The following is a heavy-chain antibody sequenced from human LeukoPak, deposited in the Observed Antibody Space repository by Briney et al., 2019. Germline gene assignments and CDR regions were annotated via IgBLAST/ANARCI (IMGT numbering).Heavy chain of an antibody. CDR1: GGSISSSSYY. V-gene: IGHV4-39*07. D-gene: IGHD5-18*01. J-gene: IGHJ6*02. CDR3: TRVVLQYSYKDYYGMDV. CDR2: IYYSGST. Sequence: SETLSLTCTVSGGSISSSSYYWGWIRQPPGKGLEWIGSIYYSGSTYYNPSLKSRVTISVDTSKNQFSLKLSSVTAADTAVYYCTRVVLQYSYKDYYGMDVWGQGTTVTVSS.